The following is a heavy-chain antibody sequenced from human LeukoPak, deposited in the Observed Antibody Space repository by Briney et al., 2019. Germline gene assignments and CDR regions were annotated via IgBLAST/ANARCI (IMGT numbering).Heavy chain of an antibody. J-gene: IGHJ4*02. CDR3: ARASTGSFYYFDY. V-gene: IGHV4-4*07. D-gene: IGHD2-2*01. Sequence: SETLSLTCPVSGGSISSYFWRWIRQPAGKGLEWIGRISSSGTTNYNPSLKSRVTMSVDTSKNQFSLKLSSVTAADTAVYYCARASTGSFYYFDYWGLGTLVTVFS. CDR1: GGSISSYF. CDR2: ISSSGTT.